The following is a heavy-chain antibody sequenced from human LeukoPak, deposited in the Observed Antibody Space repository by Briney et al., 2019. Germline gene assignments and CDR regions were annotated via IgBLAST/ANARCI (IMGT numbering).Heavy chain of an antibody. D-gene: IGHD2-2*01. CDR1: GFTFTSYT. J-gene: IGHJ4*02. CDR2: ISSTSSYI. CDR3: ARVAGYCSSTSNCYSDY. Sequence: AGGSLRLSCAASGFTFTSYTMNWVRQAPGKGLEWVSSISSTSSYIYYTGSVKGRFTISRDNAKNSLYLQMNSLRAEDTAVYYCARVAGYCSSTSNCYSDYWGQGTLVTVSS. V-gene: IGHV3-21*01.